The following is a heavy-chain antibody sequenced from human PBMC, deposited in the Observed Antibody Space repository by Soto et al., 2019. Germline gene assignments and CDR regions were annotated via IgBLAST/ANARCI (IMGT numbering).Heavy chain of an antibody. J-gene: IGHJ6*03. CDR1: GGSISSYY. Sequence: SETLSLTCTVSGGSISSYYWSWIRQPPGKGLEWIGYIYYSGSTNYNPSLKSRVTISVDTSKNQFSLKLSSVTAADTAVYYCARSGCSGGSCYTGAYYYYMDVWGKGTTVTVSS. CDR2: IYYSGST. CDR3: ARSGCSGGSCYTGAYYYYMDV. D-gene: IGHD2-15*01. V-gene: IGHV4-59*08.